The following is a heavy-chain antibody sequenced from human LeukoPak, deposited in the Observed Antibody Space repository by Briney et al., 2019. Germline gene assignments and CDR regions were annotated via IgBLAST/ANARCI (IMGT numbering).Heavy chain of an antibody. J-gene: IGHJ4*02. V-gene: IGHV3-7*01. Sequence: GGSLGLSCAASGFTFSSYWMSWVRQAPGKGLEWVANIKQDGSEKYYVDSVKGRFTISRDNAKNSLYLRMNSLRAEDTAVYYCAREGVGDFFDYWGQGTLVTVSS. D-gene: IGHD3-10*01. CDR3: AREGVGDFFDY. CDR2: IKQDGSEK. CDR1: GFTFSSYW.